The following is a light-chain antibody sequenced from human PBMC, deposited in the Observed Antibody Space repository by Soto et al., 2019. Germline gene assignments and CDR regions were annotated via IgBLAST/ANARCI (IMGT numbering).Light chain of an antibody. CDR2: EVS. V-gene: IGLV2-14*01. CDR3: SSYTSSSTYV. J-gene: IGLJ1*01. Sequence: QAARTQPASVTGSPGQSVTISCTRTSSDVGGYNYVSWYQQHPGKAPKLMIYEVSNRPSGVSNRFSGSKSGNTASLTISGLQAEDEADYYCSSYTSSSTYVFVTGTKFT. CDR1: SSDVGGYNY.